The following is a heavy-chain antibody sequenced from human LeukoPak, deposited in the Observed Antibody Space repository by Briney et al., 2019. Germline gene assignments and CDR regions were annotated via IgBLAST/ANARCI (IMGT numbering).Heavy chain of an antibody. D-gene: IGHD4-17*01. CDR2: ISGSGGSI. V-gene: IGHV3-23*01. J-gene: IGHJ4*02. Sequence: GGSLRLSCAASGFTFSSYAMSWVRQAPGKGLEWVSAISGSGGSIYYADSVKGRFTISRDNSKNTLYLQMNSLRAEDTAVYYCAKHDYGDHLGYWGQGTLVTVSS. CDR1: GFTFSSYA. CDR3: AKHDYGDHLGY.